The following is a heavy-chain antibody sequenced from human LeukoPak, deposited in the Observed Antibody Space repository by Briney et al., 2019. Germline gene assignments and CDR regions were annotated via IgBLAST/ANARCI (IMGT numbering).Heavy chain of an antibody. CDR1: GGSLSGFY. CDR2: INHSGTT. CDR3: ARDGPVSSGYSY. Sequence: PSETLSLTCGVSGGSLSGFYWSWLRQPPGKGLEWIGDINHSGTTNYNPSLESRVTVEMSNNQFSLKLNFVTAADTAIYYCARDGPVSSGYSYWGQGILVTVSS. J-gene: IGHJ4*02. D-gene: IGHD3-10*01. V-gene: IGHV4-34*01.